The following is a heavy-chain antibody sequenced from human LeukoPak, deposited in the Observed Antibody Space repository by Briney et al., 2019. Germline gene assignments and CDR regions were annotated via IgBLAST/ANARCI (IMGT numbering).Heavy chain of an antibody. CDR2: IHHNGEIT. J-gene: IGHJ4*02. CDR1: GFTLFWHV. V-gene: IGHV3-64D*06. CDR3: ARDMSGTYSFDY. D-gene: IGHD1-26*01. Sequence: GGSLRLSCSASGFTLFWHVMHWVRQAPGKALEYVSFIHHNGEITSYADSVRGGFTVSRDNSKNTLFLELSSLRVDDTAVYYCARDMSGTYSFDYWGQGTLVTVSS.